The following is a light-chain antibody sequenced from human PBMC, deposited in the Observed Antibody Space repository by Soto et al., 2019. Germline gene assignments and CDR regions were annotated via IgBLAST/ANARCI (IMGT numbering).Light chain of an antibody. CDR2: GNT. CDR3: QSYDTSLSAL. J-gene: IGLJ2*01. CDR1: SSNIGAGFD. V-gene: IGLV1-40*01. Sequence: QSVLTQPPSVSGAPGQRVTISCTGSSSNIGAGFDVHWYQQLPGAAPKLLIFGNTNRPSGVPDRFSGSKSGISASLAITGLQVEDEADYYCQSYDTSLSALFGGGTKVTVL.